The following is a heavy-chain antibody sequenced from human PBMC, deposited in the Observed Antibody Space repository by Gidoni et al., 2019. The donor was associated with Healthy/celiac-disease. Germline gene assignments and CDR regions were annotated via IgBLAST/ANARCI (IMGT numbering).Heavy chain of an antibody. V-gene: IGHV3-21*01. Sequence: EVQLVESGGGLVKPGVSLRLSWAASGFTFSSYSMNWVRQAPGKGLEWVSSISSSSSYIYYADSVKCRFTISRDNAKNSLYLQMNSLRAEDTAVYYCAREKHSVGMDVWGQGTTVTVSS. D-gene: IGHD3-10*01. CDR1: GFTFSSYS. J-gene: IGHJ6*02. CDR3: AREKHSVGMDV. CDR2: ISSSSSYI.